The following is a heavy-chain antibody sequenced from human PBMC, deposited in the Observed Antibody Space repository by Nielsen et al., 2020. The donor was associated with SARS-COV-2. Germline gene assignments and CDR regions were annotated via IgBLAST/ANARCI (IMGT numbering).Heavy chain of an antibody. D-gene: IGHD1-14*01. CDR3: ARLEGEPYYYFDY. CDR2: IDPSDSYT. V-gene: IGHV5-10-1*01. Sequence: GGSLRLSCKGSGYSFTSYWISWVRQMPGKGLEWMGRIDPSDSYTNYSPSFQGHVTISADKSISTAYLQWSSLKASDTAMYYCARLEGEPYYYFDYWGQGTLVTVSS. J-gene: IGHJ4*02. CDR1: GYSFTSYW.